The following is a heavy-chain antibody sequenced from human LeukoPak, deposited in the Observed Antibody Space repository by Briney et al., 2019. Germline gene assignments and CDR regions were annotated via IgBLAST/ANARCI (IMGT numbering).Heavy chain of an antibody. CDR3: TRGLGATTGPLYYYYYMDV. CDR1: GFTFSGSA. J-gene: IGHJ6*03. Sequence: GGSLRLSCAASGFTFSGSAMHWVRQASGKGLEWVGRIRSKANSYATAYAASVKGRFTISRDDSKNTACLQMNSLKTEDTAVYYCTRGLGATTGPLYYYYYMDVWGKGTTVTVSS. CDR2: IRSKANSYAT. V-gene: IGHV3-73*01. D-gene: IGHD1-26*01.